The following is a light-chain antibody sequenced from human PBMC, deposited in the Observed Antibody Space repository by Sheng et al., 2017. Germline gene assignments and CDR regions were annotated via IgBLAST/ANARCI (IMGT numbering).Light chain of an antibody. CDR3: QQYGSSLIT. V-gene: IGKV3-20*01. J-gene: IGKJ5*01. Sequence: EIVLTQSPGTLSLSPGERATLSCRASQSVSNSYLAWYQQKPGQAPRLLMYGASSRATGIPDRFSGSGSGTDFTLTISRLEPEDFAVFYCQQYGSSLITFGQGTRLEIK. CDR2: GAS. CDR1: QSVSNSY.